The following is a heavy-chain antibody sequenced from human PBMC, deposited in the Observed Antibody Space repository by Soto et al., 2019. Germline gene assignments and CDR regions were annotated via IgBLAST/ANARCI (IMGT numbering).Heavy chain of an antibody. CDR2: IWYDGSNK. Sequence: QVQLVESGGGVVQPGRSLRLSCAASGFTFSSYGMHWVRQAPGKGLEWVAVIWYDGSNKYYADSVKGRFTISRDNSKNTLYLQMNSLRAEDTAVYCCAREHTIPTTVTTWFDPWGQGTLVTVSS. CDR1: GFTFSSYG. J-gene: IGHJ5*02. CDR3: AREHTIPTTVTTWFDP. V-gene: IGHV3-33*01. D-gene: IGHD4-4*01.